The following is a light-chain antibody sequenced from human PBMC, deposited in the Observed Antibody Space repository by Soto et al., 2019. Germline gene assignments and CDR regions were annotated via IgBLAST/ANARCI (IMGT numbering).Light chain of an antibody. V-gene: IGLV2-8*01. CDR2: EVN. Sequence: QSALSQPPSASGSPGQSVTLSCTGTSSDIGASTSGSWYQQHPGRAPNLIVYEVNKRPSGVPDRVSGSKSGNTSSLTVSGLQADDEGDYYGSSYAGNNTLVFGGGTKLTVL. J-gene: IGLJ2*01. CDR3: SSYAGNNTLV. CDR1: SSDIGASTS.